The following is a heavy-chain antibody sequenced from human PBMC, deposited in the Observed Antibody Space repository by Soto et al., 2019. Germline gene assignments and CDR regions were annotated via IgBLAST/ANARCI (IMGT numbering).Heavy chain of an antibody. Sequence: ASVKVSCKASGYTFTGYYMHWVRQAPGQGLEWMGWINPNSGGTNYAQKFQGWVTMTRDTSISTAYMELSRLRSDDTAVYYCAREGVLMVYASEYYYRMDVSGRGTTDIVSS. CDR2: INPNSGGT. CDR1: GYTFTGYY. V-gene: IGHV1-2*04. CDR3: AREGVLMVYASEYYYRMDV. D-gene: IGHD2-8*01. J-gene: IGHJ6*02.